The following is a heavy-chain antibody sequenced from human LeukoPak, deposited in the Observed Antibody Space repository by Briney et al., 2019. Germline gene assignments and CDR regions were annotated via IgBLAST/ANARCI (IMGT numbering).Heavy chain of an antibody. J-gene: IGHJ4*02. Sequence: GGSLRLSCAASGFTFSSYSMNWVRQAPGKGLEWVSSITSSGYYIYYADSVKGRFIISRDNAKNSLYLQMHSLRAEDTAVYYCAKDGGSCNSGYGAFDYWGQGTLATVSS. V-gene: IGHV3-21*01. CDR3: AKDGGSCNSGYGAFDY. CDR2: ITSSGYYI. CDR1: GFTFSSYS. D-gene: IGHD3-16*01.